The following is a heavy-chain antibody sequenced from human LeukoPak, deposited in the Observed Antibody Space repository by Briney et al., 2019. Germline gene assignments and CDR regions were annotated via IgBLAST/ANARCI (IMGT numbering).Heavy chain of an antibody. CDR1: GDSISSYY. D-gene: IGHD1-26*01. V-gene: IGHV4-4*07. J-gene: IGHJ4*02. CDR3: AREVQVSGSFDY. Sequence: SETLSLTCTVSGDSISSYYWSWIRQPAGKGLEWIGRIHTSAGTSYNPSLKSRVTMSVDTSENQLSLKLSSVTAADTAVYYCAREVQVSGSFDYWGQGTLVTVSS. CDR2: IHTSAGT.